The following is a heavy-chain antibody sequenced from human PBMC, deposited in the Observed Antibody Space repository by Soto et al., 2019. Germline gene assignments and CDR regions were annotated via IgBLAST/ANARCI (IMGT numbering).Heavy chain of an antibody. CDR2: ISSKGVGT. CDR3: ARRARPDFYYMDV. Sequence: EVQLAESGGGLAQPGGSLRLSCAASGFTLSGYAMDWVRQAPGKGLAYVSGISSKGVGTYYANSVQGRFTISRDNSKNTVYLQMGSLRPEDMAVYYCARRARPDFYYMDVWGKGTTVTVSS. D-gene: IGHD6-6*01. CDR1: GFTLSGYA. J-gene: IGHJ6*03. V-gene: IGHV3-64*01.